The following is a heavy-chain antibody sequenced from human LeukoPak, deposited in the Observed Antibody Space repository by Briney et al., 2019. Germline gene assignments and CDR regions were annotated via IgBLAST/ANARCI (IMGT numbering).Heavy chain of an antibody. J-gene: IGHJ4*02. V-gene: IGHV4-31*03. CDR1: GGSISSGGYY. D-gene: IGHD3-10*01. Sequence: PSQTLSLTCTVSGGSISSGGYYWSWIRQHPGKGLEWIGYIYYSGSTYYNPSLKSRVTISVDTSKNQFSLKLSSVTAADTAVYYCARLAFYGSGSYFSPYFDYWGQGTLVTVSS. CDR3: ARLAFYGSGSYFSPYFDY. CDR2: IYYSGST.